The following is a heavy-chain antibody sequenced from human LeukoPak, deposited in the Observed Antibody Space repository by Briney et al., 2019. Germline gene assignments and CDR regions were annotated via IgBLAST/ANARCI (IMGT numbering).Heavy chain of an antibody. Sequence: ASVKVSCKASGYTFTGYYMHWVRQAPGQGLEWMGWINPNSGGTNYAQKFQGRVTMTRDTSIGTAYMELSRLRSDDTAVYYCARQASGDNWNLFDWGQEPWSPSPQ. V-gene: IGHV1-2*02. CDR1: GYTFTGYY. CDR3: ARQASGDNWNLFD. D-gene: IGHD1-7*01. CDR2: INPNSGGT. J-gene: IGHJ4*01.